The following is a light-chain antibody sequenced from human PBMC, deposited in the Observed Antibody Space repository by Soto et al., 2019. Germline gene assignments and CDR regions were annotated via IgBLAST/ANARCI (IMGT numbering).Light chain of an antibody. V-gene: IGKV1-6*01. J-gene: IGKJ3*01. CDR3: LQQYFYPCT. Sequence: AIQMTQSPSSLSASVGDRVTITCRASQGIRNDLDWFQQKPGKAPKLLIYAASNLQSGVPARFSGSGSGTDFTLTISSLQPEDFATYYCLQQYFYPCTFGPGTKVEIK. CDR2: AAS. CDR1: QGIRND.